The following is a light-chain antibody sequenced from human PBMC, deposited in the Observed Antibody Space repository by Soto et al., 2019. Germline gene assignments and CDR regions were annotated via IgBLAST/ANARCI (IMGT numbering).Light chain of an antibody. CDR2: GAS. J-gene: IGKJ4*01. CDR1: QSVSSDY. Sequence: EIVLTQSPETLSLSPGEGATLSCRASQSVSSDYLVWYQQKPGQAPGLLIYGASRRATGIPDRFSGGGSGTDFILNISRLEPEDFAVYYCQQYGSSPLTFGGGTKVDIK. CDR3: QQYGSSPLT. V-gene: IGKV3-20*01.